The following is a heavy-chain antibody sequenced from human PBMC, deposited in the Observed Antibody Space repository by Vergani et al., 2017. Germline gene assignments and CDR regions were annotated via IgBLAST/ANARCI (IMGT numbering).Heavy chain of an antibody. J-gene: IGHJ6*02. CDR1: GFNFSDYY. V-gene: IGHV3-11*04. Sequence: QVQLVESGGGVVKPGGSLRLSCAASGFNFSDYYMSWIRQAPGKGLEWVSYISSSGSTIYYADSVKGRFTISRDNAKNSLYLQMNSLRAEDTAVYYCARVQDDYGDYCYGMDVWGQGTTVTVSS. CDR3: ARVQDDYGDYCYGMDV. CDR2: ISSSGSTI. D-gene: IGHD4-17*01.